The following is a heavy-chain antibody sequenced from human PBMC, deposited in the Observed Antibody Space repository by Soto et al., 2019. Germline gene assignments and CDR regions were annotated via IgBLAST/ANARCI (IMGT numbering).Heavy chain of an antibody. Sequence: GGSLRLSCAASGFTFSSYWMSWVRQAPGKGLEWVANIKQDGSEKYYVDSVKGRFTISRDNAKNSLYLQMNSLRAEDTAVYYCASAHDYGDYYYYYGMDVWGQGTTVTVSS. J-gene: IGHJ6*02. CDR1: GFTFSSYW. CDR3: ASAHDYGDYYYYYGMDV. CDR2: IKQDGSEK. V-gene: IGHV3-7*01. D-gene: IGHD4-17*01.